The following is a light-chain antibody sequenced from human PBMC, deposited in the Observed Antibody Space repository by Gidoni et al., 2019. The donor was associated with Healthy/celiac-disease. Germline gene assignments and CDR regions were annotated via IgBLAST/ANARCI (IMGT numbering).Light chain of an antibody. CDR3: QQSYSTPRG. CDR1: QSISSY. Sequence: DIQMTQSPSSLSASVGDRVTITCRASQSISSYLNWYQQKPGKAPKLLIYAASSLQSGVPSRFSGSGSGTDFTHTISSLQPEDFATYYCQQSYSTPRGFGQGTKVEIK. CDR2: AAS. J-gene: IGKJ1*01. V-gene: IGKV1-39*01.